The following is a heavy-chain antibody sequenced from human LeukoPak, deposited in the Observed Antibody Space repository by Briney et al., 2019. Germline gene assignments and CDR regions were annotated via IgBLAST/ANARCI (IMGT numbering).Heavy chain of an antibody. CDR2: IRSKANNYAT. CDR1: GFTFSGSA. V-gene: IGHV3-73*01. CDR3: TSEVGY. D-gene: IGHD1-26*01. J-gene: IGHJ4*02. Sequence: GGSLRLSCAASGFTFSGSAMHWVRQASGKGLEWVGRIRSKANNYATAYTASVKGRFTVSRDDSKNTTYLQMNSLKTEDTAVYYCTSEVGYWGQGTLVTVSS.